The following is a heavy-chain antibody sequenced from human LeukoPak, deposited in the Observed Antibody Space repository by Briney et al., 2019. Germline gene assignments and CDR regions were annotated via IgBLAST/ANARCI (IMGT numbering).Heavy chain of an antibody. J-gene: IGHJ5*02. CDR3: ARERNVGSTSWFDP. Sequence: ASVKVSCKASGYTFTGYYMHWVRQALGQGPEWMGWINPNSGGTNYAQKFQGWVTMTRDTSISTAYMELSRLRSDDTAVCYCARERNVGSTSWFDPWGQGTLVTVSS. D-gene: IGHD2-2*01. CDR1: GYTFTGYY. CDR2: INPNSGGT. V-gene: IGHV1-2*04.